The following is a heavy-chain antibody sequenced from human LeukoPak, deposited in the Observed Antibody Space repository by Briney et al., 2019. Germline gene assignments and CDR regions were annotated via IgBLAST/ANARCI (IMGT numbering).Heavy chain of an antibody. Sequence: SETLSLTCTVSGGSISSSSYYWGWIRQPPGKGLEWIGGIYYSGSTYYNPSLKSRVTISVDTSKNQFSLKLSSVTAADTAVYYCARFRGRAAHGWGQGTLVTVSS. CDR2: IYYSGST. D-gene: IGHD6-25*01. J-gene: IGHJ4*02. CDR1: GGSISSSSYY. V-gene: IGHV4-39*01. CDR3: ARFRGRAAHG.